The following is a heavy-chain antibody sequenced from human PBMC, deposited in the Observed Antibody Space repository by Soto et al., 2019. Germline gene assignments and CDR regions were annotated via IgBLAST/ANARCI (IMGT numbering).Heavy chain of an antibody. Sequence: GGSLRLSCAASGFTFSSYAMSWVRQAPGKGLEWVSAISGSGGSTYYADSVKGRLTISRDNSKNTLYLQMNSLRAEDTAVYYCAKARLGGAELIFAPFDYWGQGTLVTVSS. CDR2: ISGSGGST. J-gene: IGHJ4*02. V-gene: IGHV3-23*01. CDR1: GFTFSSYA. CDR3: AKARLGGAELIFAPFDY. D-gene: IGHD3-3*01.